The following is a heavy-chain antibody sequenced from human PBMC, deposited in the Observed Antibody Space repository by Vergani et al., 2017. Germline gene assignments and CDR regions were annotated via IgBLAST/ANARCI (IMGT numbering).Heavy chain of an antibody. Sequence: QVQLVQSGAEVKKPGSSVKVSCKASGGTFSSYAISWVRQAPGPGLEWMGRIIPIFGTANYAQKFQGRFTITADESTSTAYMELSSLRSEDTALYYCAGEGKKCYYDSRGPNGFDPWGQGTLVTVSS. D-gene: IGHD3-22*01. CDR1: GGTFSSYA. CDR2: IIPIFGTA. CDR3: AGEGKKCYYDSRGPNGFDP. J-gene: IGHJ5*02. V-gene: IGHV1-69*18.